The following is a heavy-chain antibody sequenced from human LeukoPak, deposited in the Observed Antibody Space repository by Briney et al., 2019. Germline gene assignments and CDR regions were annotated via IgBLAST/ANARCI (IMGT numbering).Heavy chain of an antibody. D-gene: IGHD3-22*01. J-gene: IGHJ4*02. CDR3: ARERNYYDSSGYYHVFDY. CDR2: INPNSGGT. Sequence: ASVKVSCKASGYTFTGYYMHWVRQAPGQGPEWMGWINPNSGGTNYAQKFQGRVTMTRDTSISTAYMELSRLRSDDTAVYYCARERNYYDSSGYYHVFDYWGQGTPVTVSS. V-gene: IGHV1-2*02. CDR1: GYTFTGYY.